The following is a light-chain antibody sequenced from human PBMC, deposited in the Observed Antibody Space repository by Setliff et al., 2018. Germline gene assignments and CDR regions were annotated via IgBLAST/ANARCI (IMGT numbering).Light chain of an antibody. Sequence: QSVLTQPASVSGSLGQSITISCTGTSSDVGSYNLVSWYQQHPGKAPKVMIYDVSKRPSGVSNRFSGSKSGNTASLTISGLQAEDEADYHCCSYAGSSTLNYVFGTGTKSPS. CDR3: CSYAGSSTLNYV. CDR1: SSDVGSYNL. V-gene: IGLV2-23*02. J-gene: IGLJ1*01. CDR2: DVS.